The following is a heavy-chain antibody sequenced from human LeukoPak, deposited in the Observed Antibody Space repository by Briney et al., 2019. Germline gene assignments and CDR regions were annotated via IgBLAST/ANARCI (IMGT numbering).Heavy chain of an antibody. CDR3: ARIGRGYSYGTGIYYGMDV. V-gene: IGHV4-34*01. CDR2: INHSGST. J-gene: IGHJ6*02. D-gene: IGHD5-18*01. Sequence: SETLSLTCAVYGGSFSGYYWSWIRQPPGKGLEWIGEINHSGSTNYNPSLKSRVTISVDRSKNQFSLKLSSVTAADTAVYYCARIGRGYSYGTGIYYGMDVWGQGTTVTVSS. CDR1: GGSFSGYY.